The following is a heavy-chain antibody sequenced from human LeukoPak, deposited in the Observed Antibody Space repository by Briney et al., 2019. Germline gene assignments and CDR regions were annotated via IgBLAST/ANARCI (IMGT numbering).Heavy chain of an antibody. CDR1: GFTFSSYA. Sequence: GGSLRLSCAASGFTFSSYAMHWVRQAPGKGLEWVAVIAYDGSNIYYRDSVKGRFTISRDNSKNTLYLQMNSLRAEDTAVYYCAKSAVAGTNWFDPWGQGTLVTVSS. J-gene: IGHJ5*02. CDR3: AKSAVAGTNWFDP. D-gene: IGHD6-19*01. V-gene: IGHV3-30*04. CDR2: IAYDGSNI.